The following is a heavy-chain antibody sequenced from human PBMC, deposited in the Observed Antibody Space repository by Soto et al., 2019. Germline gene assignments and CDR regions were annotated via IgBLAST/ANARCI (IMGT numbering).Heavy chain of an antibody. Sequence: SVKVSCKASGGTFSSYTISWVRQAPGQGLEWMGRIIPILGIANYAQKFQGRVTITADKSTSTAYMELSSLRSEDTAVYYCARAVGYCSGGSCPRPNWFDPWGQGTLVTVSS. CDR2: IIPILGIA. CDR3: ARAVGYCSGGSCPRPNWFDP. CDR1: GGTFSSYT. D-gene: IGHD2-15*01. J-gene: IGHJ5*02. V-gene: IGHV1-69*02.